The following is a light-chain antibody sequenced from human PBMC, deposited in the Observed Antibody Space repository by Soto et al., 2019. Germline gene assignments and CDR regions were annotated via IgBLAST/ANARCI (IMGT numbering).Light chain of an antibody. J-gene: IGLJ1*01. CDR2: EVT. V-gene: IGLV2-14*01. CDR1: RSDVGAYTY. CDR3: SSFTSRFPFV. Sequence: QSVLTQPASVSGSRGQSIAISCTGTRSDVGAYTYVSWYQQHPGKAPKLMISEVTNRPSGVSDRFSGSKSGNTASLTISGLQAEDEADYYCSSFTSRFPFVFGTGTKGT.